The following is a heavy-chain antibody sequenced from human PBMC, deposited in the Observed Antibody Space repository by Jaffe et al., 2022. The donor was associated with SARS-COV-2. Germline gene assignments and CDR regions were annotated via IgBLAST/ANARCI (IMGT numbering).Heavy chain of an antibody. D-gene: IGHD6-19*01. CDR3: ARAYSSGWLVLVDYFDY. CDR2: ISSSSSYI. V-gene: IGHV3-21*01. Sequence: EVQLVESGGGLVKPGGSLRLSCAASGFTFSSYSMNWVRQAPGKGLEWVSSISSSSSYIYYADSVKGRFTISRDNAKNSLYLQMNSLRAEDTAVYYCARAYSSGWLVLVDYFDYWGQGTLVTVSS. J-gene: IGHJ4*02. CDR1: GFTFSSYS.